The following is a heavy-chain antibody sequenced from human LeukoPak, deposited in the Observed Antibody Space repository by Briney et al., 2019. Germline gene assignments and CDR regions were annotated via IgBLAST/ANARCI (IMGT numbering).Heavy chain of an antibody. V-gene: IGHV3-9*01. CDR2: LTWNSGTV. D-gene: IGHD6-25*01. Sequence: PGGSLRLSCAASGFTFDDYAMHWVRQAPGKGLEWVSGLTWNSGTVLYADSVKGRFTISRDNAKNSLYLQMSSLRAEDTAVYYCARVNSRGYLEVDYWGQGTLVTVSS. CDR3: ARVNSRGYLEVDY. CDR1: GFTFDDYA. J-gene: IGHJ4*02.